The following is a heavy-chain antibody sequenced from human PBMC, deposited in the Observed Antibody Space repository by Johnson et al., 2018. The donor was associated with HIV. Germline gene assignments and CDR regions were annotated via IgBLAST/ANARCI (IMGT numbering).Heavy chain of an antibody. CDR3: TTVADTSGYYPIKPFDDAFDL. CDR1: GFIFDDYD. J-gene: IGHJ3*01. CDR2: IKSKSDGGTT. Sequence: EVQLVESGGGVVRPGGSLRLSCAGSGFIFDDYDMTWVRQAPGKGLEWVGRIKSKSDGGTTDYAAPVKGRFSISRDESQNTVYLEMNSLKTEDTAVYYCTTVADTSGYYPIKPFDDAFDLWGQGAMVTVSS. D-gene: IGHD3-22*01. V-gene: IGHV3-15*01.